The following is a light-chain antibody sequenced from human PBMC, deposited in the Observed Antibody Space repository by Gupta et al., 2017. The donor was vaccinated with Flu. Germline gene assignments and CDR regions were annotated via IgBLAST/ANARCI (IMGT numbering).Light chain of an antibody. CDR1: SSNIGAGYD. CDR2: GNT. CDR3: QSYDSRSHSWV. J-gene: IGLJ3*02. V-gene: IGLV1-40*01. Sequence: SVLTQPHAVSGAPGQRVTISCVGSSSNIGAGYDAHWYQQLPGTAPKLLIYGNTNRPSGVPDRFSGSKSGTSASLAITGLQAEDEAEYYCQSYDSRSHSWVFGGGTKLTVL.